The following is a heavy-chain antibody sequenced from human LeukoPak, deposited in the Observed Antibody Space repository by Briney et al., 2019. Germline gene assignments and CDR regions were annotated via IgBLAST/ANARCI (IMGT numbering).Heavy chain of an antibody. CDR2: IYTSEST. CDR1: GDSISSYF. D-gene: IGHD5-12*01. V-gene: IGHV4-4*07. Sequence: PSETLSLTCSVSGDSISSYFWTWIRQPAGKGLEWIGRIYTSESTNYNPSLKSRVTMSLDTSKTRFSLKLSSVTAADTAVYYCGRRGYSGYDPAFDIWGQGTKVTVSS. CDR3: GRRGYSGYDPAFDI. J-gene: IGHJ3*02.